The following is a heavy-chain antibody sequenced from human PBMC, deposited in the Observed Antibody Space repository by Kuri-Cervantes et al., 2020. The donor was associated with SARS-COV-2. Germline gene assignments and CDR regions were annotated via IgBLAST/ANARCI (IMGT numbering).Heavy chain of an antibody. J-gene: IGHJ4*02. D-gene: IGHD6-19*01. V-gene: IGHV3-73*01. CDR1: GFTFSGSA. Sequence: ETLSLTCAASGFTFSGSAMHWVRQASGKGLEWVGRIRSKANNYATAYAASVKGRFTISRDDSKNTAYLQMNSLKTEDTAVYYCTRPSSGWSYFDYWGQGTLVTVSS. CDR2: IRSKANNYAT. CDR3: TRPSSGWSYFDY.